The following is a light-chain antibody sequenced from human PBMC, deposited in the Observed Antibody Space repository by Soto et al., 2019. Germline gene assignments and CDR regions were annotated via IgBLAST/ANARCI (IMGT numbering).Light chain of an antibody. CDR1: QSVSNNY. V-gene: IGKV3-20*01. CDR2: GAS. J-gene: IGKJ1*01. CDR3: QQYGSSGT. Sequence: EILLTQSPGTLSLSPGERATLSCRASQSVSNNYLAWYQQKPGKAPRLLIYGASNRATGIPDRLSGSGSGTDFTLTIRRLEPEDSAVYYCQQYGSSGTFGQGTKVDIK.